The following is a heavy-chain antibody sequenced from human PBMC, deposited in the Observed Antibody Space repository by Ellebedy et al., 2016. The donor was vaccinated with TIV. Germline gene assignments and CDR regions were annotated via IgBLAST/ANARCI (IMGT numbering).Heavy chain of an antibody. V-gene: IGHV1-69*06. Sequence: ASVKVSCKASGGTFSSYPISWVRQAPGQGLEWMGGIIPIFGTANYAQKFQGRVTITADKSTSTAYMELSSLRSEDTAVYYCARMYYYDSSGYYLLYYFDYWGQGTLVTVSS. J-gene: IGHJ4*02. CDR3: ARMYYYDSSGYYLLYYFDY. CDR2: IIPIFGTA. D-gene: IGHD3-22*01. CDR1: GGTFSSYP.